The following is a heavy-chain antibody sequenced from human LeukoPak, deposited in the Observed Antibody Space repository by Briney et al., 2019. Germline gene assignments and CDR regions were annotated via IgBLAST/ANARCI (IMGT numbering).Heavy chain of an antibody. CDR3: ARRLTAAPPGY. CDR1: GGSFSGYY. D-gene: IGHD6-13*01. V-gene: IGHV4-34*01. Sequence: SETLSLTCAVYGGSFSGYYWSWIRQPPGKGLEWIGEINHSGSTNYNPSLKSRVTISVDKSKNQFSLKLSSVTAADTAVYYCARRLTAAPPGYWGQGTLVTVSS. J-gene: IGHJ4*02. CDR2: INHSGST.